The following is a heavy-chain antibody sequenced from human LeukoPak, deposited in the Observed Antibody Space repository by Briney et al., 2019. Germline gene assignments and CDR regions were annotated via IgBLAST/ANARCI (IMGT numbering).Heavy chain of an antibody. CDR3: AKGGGLLWFGEAYYFDY. D-gene: IGHD3-10*01. CDR1: GFTFSSYW. V-gene: IGHV3-30*02. J-gene: IGHJ4*02. CDR2: IRYDGSNK. Sequence: GSLRLSCAASGFTFSSYWMHWVRQAPGKGLEWVAFIRYDGSNKYYADSVKGRFTISRDNSKNTLYLQMNSLRAEDTAVYYCAKGGGLLWFGEAYYFDYWGQGTLVTVSS.